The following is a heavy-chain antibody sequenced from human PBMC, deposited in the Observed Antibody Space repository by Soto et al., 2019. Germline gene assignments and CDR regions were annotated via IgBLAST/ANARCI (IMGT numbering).Heavy chain of an antibody. D-gene: IGHD2-8*02. J-gene: IGHJ2*01. CDR3: ASIGKHTVHLFDL. V-gene: IGHV3-11*06. Sequence: PGGSLRLSCAASGFTFSDYYMSWIRQAPGKGLEWVSYISSSSSYTNYADSVKGRFTISRDNAKNSLYLQMNSLRAEDTAVYYCASIGKHTVHLFDLWGRGTLVTVSS. CDR1: GFTFSDYY. CDR2: ISSSSSYT.